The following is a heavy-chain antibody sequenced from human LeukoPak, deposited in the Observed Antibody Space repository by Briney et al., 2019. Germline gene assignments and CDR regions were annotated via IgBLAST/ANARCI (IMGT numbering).Heavy chain of an antibody. J-gene: IGHJ5*02. CDR1: GFTFSSYG. CDR2: IYSGGST. Sequence: GGSLRLSCAASGFTFSSYGMSWVRQAPGKGLEWVSVIYSGGSTYYADSVKGRFTISRDNSKNTLYLQMNSLRAEDTAVYYCARLHGESSWGFDPWGQGTLVTVSS. CDR3: ARLHGESSWGFDP. D-gene: IGHD6-13*01. V-gene: IGHV3-53*01.